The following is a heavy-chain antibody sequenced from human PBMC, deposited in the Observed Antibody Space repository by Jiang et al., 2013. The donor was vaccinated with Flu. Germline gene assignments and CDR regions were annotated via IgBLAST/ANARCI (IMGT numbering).Heavy chain of an antibody. D-gene: IGHD3-22*01. J-gene: IGHJ6*04. V-gene: IGHV4-59*01. CDR2: SITVGAP. CDR3: ARDLPYYYDSSGVYGMDV. Sequence: WSWIRQPHGRDVEWIGISITVGAPTTTPPSKSRVTISVDTSKNQFSLKLSSVTAADTAVYYCARDLPYYYDSSGVYGMDVWGKGTTVTVSS.